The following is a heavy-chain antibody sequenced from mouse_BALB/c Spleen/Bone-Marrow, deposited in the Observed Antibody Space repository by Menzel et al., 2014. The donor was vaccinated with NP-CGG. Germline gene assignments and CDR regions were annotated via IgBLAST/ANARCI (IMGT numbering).Heavy chain of an antibody. Sequence: VQLQQSGPGLVQPSQSLSITCTVSGFSLTSYGVHWVRQSPGKGLEWLGVIWSGGSTDYNAAFISRLSISKDNSKSQVFFKMNSLQANDTAIYYCARDRWSSSGTPYAMDYWGQGTSVTVSS. J-gene: IGHJ4*01. CDR1: GFSLTSYG. CDR2: IWSGGST. V-gene: IGHV2-2*02. CDR3: ARDRWSSSGTPYAMDY. D-gene: IGHD4-1*01.